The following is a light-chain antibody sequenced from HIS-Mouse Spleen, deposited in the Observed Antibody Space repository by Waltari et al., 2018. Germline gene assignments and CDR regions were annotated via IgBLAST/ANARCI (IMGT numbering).Light chain of an antibody. V-gene: IGLV1-47*01. CDR3: AAWDDSLSGPV. CDR1: SYTICSNY. Sequence: QSVLTPPPSSSGILGQRVTISCSVRSYTICSNYVTWYQQLPGTAPKLLIYRNNQRPSGVPDRFSGSKSGTSASLAISGLRSEDEADYYCAAWDDSLSGPVFGGGTKLTVL. CDR2: RNN. J-gene: IGLJ3*02.